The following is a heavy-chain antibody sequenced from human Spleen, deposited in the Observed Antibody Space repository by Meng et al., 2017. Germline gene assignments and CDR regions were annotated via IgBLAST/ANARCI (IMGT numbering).Heavy chain of an antibody. Sequence: HGQLVQVGVEVKKPGSSVKVSCKASGGTFSDSAINWVRQAPGQGLEWMGGVIPIFVTANYAQKFQGRVTIIADRSTSTAYMELSSLKSEDTAVYYCTAGGYGDQYYFDYWGQGTLVTVSS. CDR1: GGTFSDSA. J-gene: IGHJ4*02. CDR3: TAGGYGDQYYFDY. V-gene: IGHV1-69*06. CDR2: VIPIFVTA. D-gene: IGHD4-17*01.